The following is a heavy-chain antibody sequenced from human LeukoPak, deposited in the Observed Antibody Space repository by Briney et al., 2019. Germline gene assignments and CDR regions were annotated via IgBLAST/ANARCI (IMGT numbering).Heavy chain of an antibody. CDR2: ISWNSGSI. V-gene: IGHV3-9*01. CDR1: GFTFDDYA. J-gene: IGHJ4*02. CDR3: AKRFPRSRGSGTNYFDY. Sequence: GGSLRLSCAASGFTFDDYAMHWVRQAPGKGLEWVSGISWNSGSIGYADSVKGRFTISRDNSKNTLYLQMNSLRAEDTAVYYCAKRFPRSRGSGTNYFDYWGQGTLVTVSS. D-gene: IGHD3-10*01.